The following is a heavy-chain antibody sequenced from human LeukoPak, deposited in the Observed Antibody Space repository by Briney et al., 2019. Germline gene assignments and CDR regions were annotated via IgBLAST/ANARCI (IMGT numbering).Heavy chain of an antibody. V-gene: IGHV3-48*03. CDR3: AKDQYFVTGYYSHMDV. CDR1: GFTFSTYE. J-gene: IGHJ6*03. D-gene: IGHD2-21*02. Sequence: GGSLRLSCAASGFTFSTYEMNWVRQAPGKGLEWVSDISSSGSSRYYADSVKGRFTISRDNSKNTLYLQMNSLRAEDTAVYYCAKDQYFVTGYYSHMDVWGKGTTVTVSS. CDR2: ISSSGSSR.